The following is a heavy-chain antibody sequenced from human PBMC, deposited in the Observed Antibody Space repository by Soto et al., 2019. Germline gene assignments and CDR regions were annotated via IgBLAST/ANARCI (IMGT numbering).Heavy chain of an antibody. CDR3: ARTTVTPYYFDY. CDR1: GGSISSSSYY. D-gene: IGHD4-17*01. V-gene: IGHV4-39*01. CDR2: IYYSGST. J-gene: IGHJ4*02. Sequence: SETLSLTCTVSGGSISSSSYYCGWIRQPPGKGLEWIGSIYYSGSTYYNPSLKSRVTISVDTSKNQFSLKLSSVTAADTAVYYCARTTVTPYYFDYWGQGTPVTVSS.